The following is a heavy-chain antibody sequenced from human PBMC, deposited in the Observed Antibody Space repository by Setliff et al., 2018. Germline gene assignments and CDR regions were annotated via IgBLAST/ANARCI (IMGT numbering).Heavy chain of an antibody. J-gene: IGHJ4*02. D-gene: IGHD3-10*01. CDR1: GGSFSGYY. CDR2: INHSGST. Sequence: SETLSLTCAVYGGSFSGYYWSWIRQPPGKGLECIGEINHSGSTNYNPSLKSRVTISVDTSKNQFSLKLSSVTAADTAVYYCVREVYGSGNNWGQGTLVTVSS. CDR3: VREVYGSGNN. V-gene: IGHV4-34*01.